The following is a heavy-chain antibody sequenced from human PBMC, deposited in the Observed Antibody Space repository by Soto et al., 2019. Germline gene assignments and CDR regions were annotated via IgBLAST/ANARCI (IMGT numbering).Heavy chain of an antibody. Sequence: EVQLLESGGGLVQPGGSLRLSCAASGFTFSSYAMSWVRQAPGKGLEWVSAISGSGGSTYYADSVKGRFTISRDNSKNTLYLQMNSLRAEDTAVYYCAIVASYDYVWGSYRFSAFDIWGQGTMVTVSS. CDR3: AIVASYDYVWGSYRFSAFDI. V-gene: IGHV3-23*01. D-gene: IGHD3-16*02. CDR1: GFTFSSYA. CDR2: ISGSGGST. J-gene: IGHJ3*02.